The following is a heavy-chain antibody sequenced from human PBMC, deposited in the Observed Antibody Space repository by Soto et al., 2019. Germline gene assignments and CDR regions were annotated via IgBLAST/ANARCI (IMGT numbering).Heavy chain of an antibody. CDR3: ARQWLRDYYYYYGMDV. CDR1: GFSLSTSGVG. J-gene: IGHJ6*02. V-gene: IGHV2-5*02. D-gene: IGHD5-12*01. Sequence: QITLKESGPTLVKPTQTLTLTCTFSGFSLSTSGVGVGWIRQPPGKALEWLALIYWDDDKRYSPSLKSRLTITKDTYKNQVVITMTNMDPVDTATYYCARQWLRDYYYYYGMDVWGQGTTVTVSS. CDR2: IYWDDDK.